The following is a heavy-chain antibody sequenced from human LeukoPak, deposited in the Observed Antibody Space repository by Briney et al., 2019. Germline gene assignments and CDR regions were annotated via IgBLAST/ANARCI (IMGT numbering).Heavy chain of an antibody. CDR3: ATDSSSWYLDFDY. CDR1: GFTFSIYA. V-gene: IGHV3-23*01. D-gene: IGHD6-13*01. J-gene: IGHJ4*02. CDR2: ISGSGGST. Sequence: GGSLRLSCAASGFTFSIYAMTWVRQAPGKGLEWASAISGSGGSTYYADSVKGRFTISRDNSKNTLYLQMNSLRAEDTAVYYCATDSSSWYLDFDYWGQGTLVTVSS.